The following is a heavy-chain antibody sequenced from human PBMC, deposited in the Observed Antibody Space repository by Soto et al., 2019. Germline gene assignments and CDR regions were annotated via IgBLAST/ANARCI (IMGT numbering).Heavy chain of an antibody. Sequence: NRSETLSLTCTVSGGSIISSSYCCFWIRQPPGKGLEWIGSIYYSGSTYYNPSLKSRVTISVDTSKNQFSLKLSSVTAADTAVYYCARDGGLYPRNWFDPWGQGTLVTVSS. D-gene: IGHD3-16*01. CDR1: GGSIISSSYC. CDR3: ARDGGLYPRNWFDP. CDR2: IYYSGST. V-gene: IGHV4-39*02. J-gene: IGHJ5*02.